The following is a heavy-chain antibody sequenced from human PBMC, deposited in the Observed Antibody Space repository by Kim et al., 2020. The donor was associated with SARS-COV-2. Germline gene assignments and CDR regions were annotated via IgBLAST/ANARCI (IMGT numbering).Heavy chain of an antibody. CDR3: ARDGVYYGRGWFDP. V-gene: IGHV1-2*02. Sequence: YAQKVQGRVTMTRDTSISTAYMELSSLRSDDTAVYYCARDGVYYGRGWFDPWGQGTLVTVSS. D-gene: IGHD3-10*02. J-gene: IGHJ5*02.